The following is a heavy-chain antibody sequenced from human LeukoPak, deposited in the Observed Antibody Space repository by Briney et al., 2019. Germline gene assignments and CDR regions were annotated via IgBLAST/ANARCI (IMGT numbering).Heavy chain of an antibody. CDR1: GGSVSSGSYY. CDR3: ARVGKYLYDY. CDR2: IYYSGST. J-gene: IGHJ4*02. V-gene: IGHV4-61*01. D-gene: IGHD2-2*01. Sequence: SETLSLTCTVSGGSVSSGSYYWSWIRQPPGKGLEWIGYIYYSGSTNYNPSLKSRVTISVDTSKNQFSLKLSSVTAADTAVYYCARVGKYLYDYWGQGTLVTVSS.